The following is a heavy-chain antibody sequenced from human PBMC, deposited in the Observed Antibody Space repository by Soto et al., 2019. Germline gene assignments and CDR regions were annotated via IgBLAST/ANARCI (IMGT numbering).Heavy chain of an antibody. Sequence: EVQLLESEGGLVQPGGSLRLSCAASGFTFSSYAMSWVRQAPGKGLEWVSAISGSGGSTYYADSVKGRFTISRDNSKNTLYLQMNSLRAEDTAVYYCAKFPIVVVTAPYYFDYWGQGTLVTVSS. V-gene: IGHV3-23*01. CDR3: AKFPIVVVTAPYYFDY. CDR2: ISGSGGST. CDR1: GFTFSSYA. D-gene: IGHD2-21*02. J-gene: IGHJ4*02.